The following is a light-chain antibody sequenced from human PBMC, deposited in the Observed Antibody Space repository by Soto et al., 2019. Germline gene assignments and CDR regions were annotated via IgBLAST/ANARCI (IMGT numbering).Light chain of an antibody. Sequence: DIVMTQSPGSLAVYLGERATINCKSSQSVLYSSNNKNYLAWYQQKPGQPPKLLIYWASTRESGVPDRFSGSGSGTDFTLTISSLQAEDVAVYYCQQYYSTPRTFGQGTKVDI. CDR1: QSVLYSSNNKNY. V-gene: IGKV4-1*01. CDR3: QQYYSTPRT. CDR2: WAS. J-gene: IGKJ1*01.